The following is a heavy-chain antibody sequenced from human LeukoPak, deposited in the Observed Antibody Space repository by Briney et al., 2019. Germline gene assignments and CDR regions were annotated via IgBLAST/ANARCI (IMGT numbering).Heavy chain of an antibody. Sequence: KPGRSLRLSCAASRFMFSDYYMSWNRQAPGKGLDLASYISSSGSTIDYADSVKGRFTIYTDNAKNSLYLQLNSLRAEDTAVYYCARDGVLMVYAIHYWGQGTLVTVSS. D-gene: IGHD2-8*01. CDR1: RFMFSDYY. J-gene: IGHJ4*02. V-gene: IGHV3-11*04. CDR2: ISSSGSTI. CDR3: ARDGVLMVYAIHY.